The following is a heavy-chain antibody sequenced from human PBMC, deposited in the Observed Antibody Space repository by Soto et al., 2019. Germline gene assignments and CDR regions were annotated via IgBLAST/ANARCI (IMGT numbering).Heavy chain of an antibody. Sequence: QVQLQESGPGLMKPSETLSLTCTVSGASISSYYWSWIRRHPGKGLEWIASIYYSGRTNYNPSLKSRVTISEDTSKNQFSLNLRSVTTADTAVYYCAATVTTPQAADDWGQGTLVTVSS. V-gene: IGHV4-59*01. CDR1: GASISSYY. CDR3: AATVTTPQAADD. D-gene: IGHD4-17*01. J-gene: IGHJ4*02. CDR2: IYYSGRT.